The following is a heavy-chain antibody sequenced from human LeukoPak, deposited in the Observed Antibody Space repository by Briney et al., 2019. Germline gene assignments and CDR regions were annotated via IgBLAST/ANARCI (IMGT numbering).Heavy chain of an antibody. V-gene: IGHV4-59*01. J-gene: IGHJ6*03. CDR2: VYYSVNT. D-gene: IGHD4-11*01. CDR3: ARERTYSNYEDYYYYMDV. Sequence: PSETLSLTCTVSGGSISSYYWSWIRQPPGKGLEWIGYVYYSVNTNYNPSLKSRVTISVDTSKNQFSLKLTSVTAADTAVYYCARERTYSNYEDYYYYMDVWGKGTTVTVSS. CDR1: GGSISSYY.